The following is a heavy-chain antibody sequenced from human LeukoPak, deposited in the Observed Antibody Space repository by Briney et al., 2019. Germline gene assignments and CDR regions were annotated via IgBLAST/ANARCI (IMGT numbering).Heavy chain of an antibody. V-gene: IGHV3-33*01. Sequence: GRSLRLSCAASGFTFSSYGMHWVRQAPGKGLEWVAVIWYDGSNKYYADSVKGRFTISRDNSKNTLYLQMNSLRAEDTAVYCCARGRYCSSTSCYTRGSALDYWGQGTLVTVSS. D-gene: IGHD2-2*02. CDR1: GFTFSSYG. J-gene: IGHJ4*02. CDR3: ARGRYCSSTSCYTRGSALDY. CDR2: IWYDGSNK.